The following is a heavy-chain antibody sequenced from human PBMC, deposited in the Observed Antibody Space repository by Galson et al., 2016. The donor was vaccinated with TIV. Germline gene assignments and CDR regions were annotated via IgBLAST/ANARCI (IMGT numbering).Heavy chain of an antibody. CDR3: ARDYGSYQHLTDPYYYYDMAV. Sequence: SVKVSCKASGYTFSKYGISWVRQAPGQGLEWMGWISAYNGNTNYAQKVQGRVTMTTDTSTYTVYLELRSLRSDDTAVYFCARDYGSYQHLTDPYYYYDMAVGGQGTAVIVSS. J-gene: IGHJ6*02. D-gene: IGHD2-2*01. CDR2: ISAYNGNT. V-gene: IGHV1-18*01. CDR1: GYTFSKYG.